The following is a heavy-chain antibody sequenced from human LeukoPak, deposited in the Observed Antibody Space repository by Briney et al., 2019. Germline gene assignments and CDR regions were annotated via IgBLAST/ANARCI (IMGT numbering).Heavy chain of an antibody. V-gene: IGHV4-61*09. J-gene: IGHJ4*02. CDR3: ARSSYYYDSSGHFDY. CDR1: GGSISSGSYY. Sequence: SETLSLTCTVSGGSISSGSYYWSWIRQPAGKGLEWIGHIYTSGSTNYNPSLKSRVTISVDTSKNQFSLKLSSVTAADTAVYYCARSSYYYDSSGHFDYWGQGTLVTVSS. CDR2: IYTSGST. D-gene: IGHD3-22*01.